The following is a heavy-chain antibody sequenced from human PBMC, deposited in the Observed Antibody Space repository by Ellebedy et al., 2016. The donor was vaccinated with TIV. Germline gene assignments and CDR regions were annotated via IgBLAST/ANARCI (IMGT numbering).Heavy chain of an antibody. CDR3: ARVWKAVGYSGAFYDY. Sequence: PGGSLRLSCAASGFTFSSYEMNWVRQAPGKGLEWVSYISSSGSTIYYADSVKGRFTISRDNAKNSLYLQMNSLRAEDTAVYYCARVWKAVGYSGAFYDYWGQGTLVTVSS. CDR1: GFTFSSYE. J-gene: IGHJ4*02. V-gene: IGHV3-48*03. D-gene: IGHD5-12*01. CDR2: ISSSGSTI.